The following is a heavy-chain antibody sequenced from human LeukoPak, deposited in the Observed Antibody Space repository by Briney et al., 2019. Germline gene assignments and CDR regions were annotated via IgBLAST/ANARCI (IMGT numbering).Heavy chain of an antibody. V-gene: IGHV4-59*01. Sequence: SETQSLTCTVSGGSISNYYWSWVRQPPGKGLEWIGYIYYSGNTNYNPSLKSRVTISVGSSRDQFSLKLSSVTAADTAVYYCARAGYNWNGGYASDIWGQGTMVTVSS. J-gene: IGHJ3*02. CDR2: IYYSGNT. D-gene: IGHD1-1*01. CDR3: ARAGYNWNGGYASDI. CDR1: GGSISNYY.